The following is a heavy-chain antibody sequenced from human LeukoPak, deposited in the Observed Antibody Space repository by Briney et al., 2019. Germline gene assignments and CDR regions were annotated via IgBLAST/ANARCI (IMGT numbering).Heavy chain of an antibody. CDR3: ARDGPRSVSGTSYFDY. D-gene: IGHD6-25*01. Sequence: GGSLRLSCAASRFTFSSYEMNWVRQAPGRGLEWVSYISSSGSTTYYADSVKGRFTISRDNAKNSLYLQMNSLRAEDTAVYYCARDGPRSVSGTSYFDYWGQGTLDTVSS. CDR1: RFTFSSYE. CDR2: ISSSGSTT. V-gene: IGHV3-48*03. J-gene: IGHJ4*02.